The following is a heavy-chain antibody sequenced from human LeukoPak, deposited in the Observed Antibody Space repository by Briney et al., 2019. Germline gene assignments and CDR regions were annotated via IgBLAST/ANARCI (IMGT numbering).Heavy chain of an antibody. Sequence: SETLSLTCAVYGGSFSGYYWSWIRQPPGKGLEWIGEINHSGSTNYNPSLKSRVTISVDTSKNQFSLKLSSVTAADTAVYYCARHDGSNFGFDYWGQGTLVTVSS. CDR3: ARHDGSNFGFDY. D-gene: IGHD3-22*01. CDR2: INHSGST. J-gene: IGHJ4*02. V-gene: IGHV4-34*01. CDR1: GGSFSGYY.